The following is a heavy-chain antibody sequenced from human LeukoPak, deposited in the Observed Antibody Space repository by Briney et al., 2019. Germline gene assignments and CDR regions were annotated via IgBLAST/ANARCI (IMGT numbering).Heavy chain of an antibody. CDR2: IYYSGTT. D-gene: IGHD4-17*01. V-gene: IGHV4-39*07. CDR1: GASISTIISY. J-gene: IGHJ6*02. CDR3: ARSGRRSVSHIIGYGDYEYYYYYGMDV. Sequence: SSETLSLTCTVSGASISTIISYWGWIRQTPGKGLEWIGSIYYSGTTYYNPSLKSRVTISVDTSKNQFSLKLSSVTAADTAVYYCARSGRRSVSHIIGYGDYEYYYYYGMDVWGQGTTVTVSS.